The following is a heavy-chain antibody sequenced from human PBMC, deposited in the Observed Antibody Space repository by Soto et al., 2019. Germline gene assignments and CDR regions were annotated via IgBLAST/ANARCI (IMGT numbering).Heavy chain of an antibody. Sequence: ASVKVSCKASGYTFTSYYMHWVRQAPGQGLEWMGIINPSGGSTSYAQKFQGRVTMTRDTSTSTVYMELSSLRSEDTAVYYCARGGLGYCRSTSCYSWFDPWGQGTLVTV. J-gene: IGHJ5*02. CDR1: GYTFTSYY. D-gene: IGHD2-2*02. V-gene: IGHV1-46*01. CDR2: INPSGGST. CDR3: ARGGLGYCRSTSCYSWFDP.